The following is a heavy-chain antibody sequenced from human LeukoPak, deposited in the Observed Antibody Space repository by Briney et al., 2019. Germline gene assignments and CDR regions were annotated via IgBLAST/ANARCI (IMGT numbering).Heavy chain of an antibody. CDR3: AKDLSLITMIVVVPLGFDP. D-gene: IGHD3-22*01. Sequence: PGRSLTLSCAASTCTFSFYAMSCVSQAPGKGLEWVSAISGSCASTYYADSVKGRFTIPTHNPKNTLSLQMNSLRAEDTGVYYSAKDLSLITMIVVVPLGFDPWGQGTLVTVSS. CDR2: ISGSCAST. V-gene: IGHV3-23*01. J-gene: IGHJ5*02. CDR1: TCTFSFYA.